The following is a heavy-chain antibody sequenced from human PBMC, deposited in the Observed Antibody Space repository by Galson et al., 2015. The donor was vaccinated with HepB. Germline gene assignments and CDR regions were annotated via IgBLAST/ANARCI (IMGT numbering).Heavy chain of an antibody. V-gene: IGHV3-30*04. Sequence: GKGLEWVAVISYDGRNKNYADSVKGRFTISRDESRNTLHLQMNSLRAEDTAIYYCARDKDPSRSWVDGLIYYGLAVWGQGTTVTVSS. D-gene: IGHD6-13*01. J-gene: IGHJ6*02. CDR3: ARDKDPSRSWVDGLIYYGLAV. CDR2: ISYDGRNK.